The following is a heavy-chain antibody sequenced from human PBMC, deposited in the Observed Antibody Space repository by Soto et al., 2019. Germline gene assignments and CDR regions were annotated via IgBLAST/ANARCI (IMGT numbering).Heavy chain of an antibody. CDR1: GFTFSSYA. J-gene: IGHJ3*02. CDR3: AKNYYDSSGYPPQPDAFDI. V-gene: IGHV3-23*01. Sequence: GVSLRLSXAASGFTFSSYAMSGVRQAPGKGLEWVSAISGSGGSTYYADSVKGRFTISRDNSKNTLYLQMNSLRAEDTAVYYCAKNYYDSSGYPPQPDAFDIWGQGTMVTVSS. CDR2: ISGSGGST. D-gene: IGHD3-22*01.